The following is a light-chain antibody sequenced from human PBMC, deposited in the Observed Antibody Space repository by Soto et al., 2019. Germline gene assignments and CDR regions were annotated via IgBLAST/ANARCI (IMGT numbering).Light chain of an antibody. CDR2: AAS. Sequence: AIQLTQSPASLSASVGDRVTITCRARQGIRNDLGWFQQKPGKAPKLLIYAASSLQTGVPSRFSGSGSGTYFTLTISSLQVEDFATYYCLQEYRYPLTCGGGTKVEI. CDR3: LQEYRYPLT. J-gene: IGKJ4*01. V-gene: IGKV1-6*01. CDR1: QGIRND.